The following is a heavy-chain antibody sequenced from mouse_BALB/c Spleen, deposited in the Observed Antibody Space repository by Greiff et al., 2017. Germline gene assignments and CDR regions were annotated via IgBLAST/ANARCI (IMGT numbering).Heavy chain of an antibody. J-gene: IGHJ4*01. V-gene: IGHV1-14*01. D-gene: IGHD3-2*01. Sequence: EVQLQQSGPELVKPGASVKMSCKASGYTFTSYVMHWVKQKPGQGLEWIGYINPYNDGTKYNEKFKGKATLTSDKSSSTAYMELSSLTSEDSAVYYCARSGTARAPHYYAMDYWGQGTSVTVSS. CDR1: GYTFTSYV. CDR2: INPYNDGT. CDR3: ARSGTARAPHYYAMDY.